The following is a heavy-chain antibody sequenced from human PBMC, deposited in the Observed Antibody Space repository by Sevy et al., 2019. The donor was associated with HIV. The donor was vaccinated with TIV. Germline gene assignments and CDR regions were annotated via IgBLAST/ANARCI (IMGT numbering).Heavy chain of an antibody. CDR2: IKQGGSEK. D-gene: IGHD3-3*01. CDR1: GFTFSSHW. J-gene: IGHJ3*02. CDR3: ARDNGGYYKADTFDI. Sequence: GGSLRLSCAGSGFTFSSHWMSWVRQAPGKGLEWVANIKQGGSEKHYADSVKGRFTISRDDAKNYLFLQMNSLSAEDTAFYYCARDNGGYYKADTFDIWGQWTMVTVSS. V-gene: IGHV3-7*01.